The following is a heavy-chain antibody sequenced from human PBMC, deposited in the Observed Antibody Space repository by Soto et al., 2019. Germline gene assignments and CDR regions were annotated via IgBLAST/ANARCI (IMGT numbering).Heavy chain of an antibody. CDR2: IYYSGST. V-gene: IGHV4-39*01. CDR1: GGSISSSSYY. D-gene: IGHD2-2*01. CDR3: ARGRIVVVPAAIKNWFDP. Sequence: SETLSLTCTVSGGSISSSSYYWGWIRQPPGKGLEWIGSIYYSGSTYYNQSLKSRVTISVDTSKNQFSLKLSSVTAADTAVFYCARGRIVVVPAAIKNWFDPWGQGTLVTVS. J-gene: IGHJ5*02.